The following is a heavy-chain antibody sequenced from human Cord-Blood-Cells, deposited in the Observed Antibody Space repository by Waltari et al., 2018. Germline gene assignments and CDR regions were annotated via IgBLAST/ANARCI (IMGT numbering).Heavy chain of an antibody. V-gene: IGHV4-59*08. CDR2: IYYSGST. D-gene: IGHD3-22*01. CDR1: GGSISSYY. J-gene: IGHJ3*02. CDR3: ASSDYYDSSGYLTPGEDAFDI. Sequence: QVQLQESGPGLVKPSETLSLTCTVSGGSISSYYWSWIRQPPGKGLEWIGYIYYSGSTTSHPCPKSRVTISVDTSKNQFSLKLSSVTAADTAVYYCASSDYYDSSGYLTPGEDAFDIWGQGTMVTVSS.